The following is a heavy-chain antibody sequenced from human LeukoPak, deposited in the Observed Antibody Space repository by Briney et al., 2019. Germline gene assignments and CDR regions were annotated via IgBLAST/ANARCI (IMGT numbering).Heavy chain of an antibody. D-gene: IGHD2-2*01. CDR3: ARGWETGYQLLPPYYYYYYMDV. Sequence: GGSLRLSCAASGFTVSSNYMSWVRQAPGKGLEWVSSISSSSSYIYYADSVKGRFTISRDNAKNSLYLQMNSLRAEDTAVYYCARGWETGYQLLPPYYYYYYMDVWGKGTTVTVSS. CDR1: GFTVSSNY. V-gene: IGHV3-21*01. J-gene: IGHJ6*03. CDR2: ISSSSSYI.